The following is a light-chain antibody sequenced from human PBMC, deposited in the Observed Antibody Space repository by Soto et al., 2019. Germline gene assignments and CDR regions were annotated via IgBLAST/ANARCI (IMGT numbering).Light chain of an antibody. CDR1: QSISNY. CDR3: QQGYSTPPWT. CDR2: AAS. J-gene: IGKJ1*01. V-gene: IGKV1-39*01. Sequence: DIQMTQSPSSLSASVGDRVTITCRASQSISNYLNWYQQRPGKAPKVLIYAASNLQSGVPSRFSGSGSGTDFTLNISSLQPEDFATYYCQQGYSTPPWTCGQGTKVEIK.